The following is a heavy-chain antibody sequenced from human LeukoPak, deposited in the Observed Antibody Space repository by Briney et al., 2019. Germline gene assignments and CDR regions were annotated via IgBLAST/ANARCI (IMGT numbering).Heavy chain of an antibody. V-gene: IGHV4-59*08. CDR3: ACGGLKDAFDI. J-gene: IGHJ3*02. D-gene: IGHD3-10*01. CDR2: IYYSGST. CDR1: GGSISSYY. Sequence: SETLSLTCTVSGGSISSYYWSWIRQPPGKGLEWIGYIYYSGSTNYNPSLKSRVTISVDTSKNQFSLKLSSVTAADTAVYYCACGGLKDAFDIWGQGTMVTVSS.